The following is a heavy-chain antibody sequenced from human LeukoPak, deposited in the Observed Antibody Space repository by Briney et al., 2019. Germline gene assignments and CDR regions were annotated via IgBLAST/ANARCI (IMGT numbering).Heavy chain of an antibody. CDR2: IKPDATEK. CDR3: ARGVWSSRNAFDI. Sequence: GGSLRLSCAASGFSFTTSWMSWVRQAPGKGLEWVANIKPDATEKHYVDSVRGRFTISRDNAQNSLSLEMSSLRAEDTAVYYCARGVWSSRNAFDIWGQGTMVTVS. D-gene: IGHD1-14*01. V-gene: IGHV3-7*01. J-gene: IGHJ3*02. CDR1: GFSFTTSW.